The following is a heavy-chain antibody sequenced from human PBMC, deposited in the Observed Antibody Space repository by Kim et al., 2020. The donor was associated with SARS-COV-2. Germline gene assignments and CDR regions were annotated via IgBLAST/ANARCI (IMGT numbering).Heavy chain of an antibody. CDR3: ARDRPVATHYYFYYGMGV. CDR1: GFTSRNYW. Sequence: GGSLRLSCAASGFTSRNYWLSWVRKAPGKGLEWVAMIKADGREKYYVDSMKDRLIISRDNAKNSLYLQMNSLRAEDTAMYYCARDRPVATHYYFYYGMGVWAQETTVTVSS. J-gene: IGHJ6*02. CDR2: IKADGREK. V-gene: IGHV3-7*03. D-gene: IGHD5-12*01.